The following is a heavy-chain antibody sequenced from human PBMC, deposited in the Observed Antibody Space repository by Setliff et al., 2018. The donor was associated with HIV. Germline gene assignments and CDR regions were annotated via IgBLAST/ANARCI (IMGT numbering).Heavy chain of an antibody. V-gene: IGHV1-3*04. J-gene: IGHJ5*02. CDR2: INTGNGNT. CDR3: VRLDTYGDYDWGWFDP. CDR1: GYTFTSHT. Sequence: ASVKVSCKASGYTFTSHTIHWVRQAPGQGLEWMGWINTGNGNTKDSQNCQGRVTMTRETSISTAYMELSSLRSEDTAVYYCVRLDTYGDYDWGWFDPWGQGTLVTVSS. D-gene: IGHD4-17*01.